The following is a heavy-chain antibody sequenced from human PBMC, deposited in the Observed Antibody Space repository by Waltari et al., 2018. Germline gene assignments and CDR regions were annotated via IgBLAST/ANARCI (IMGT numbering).Heavy chain of an antibody. CDR1: AGSFGAYF. CDR3: ARGNYHDSPRLDW. J-gene: IGHJ4*01. Sequence: QTQLHQWGAGLVKPSETLSLTCAVFAGSFGAYFWPWVRHSPGKGLEWIGEIYHNGHTNYNPSLGRRVTISLDTSKNQFSLKLTSVTAADTAVYYCARGNYHDSPRLDWWGHGNLVTVSS. CDR2: IYHNGHT. V-gene: IGHV4-34*01. D-gene: IGHD3-22*01.